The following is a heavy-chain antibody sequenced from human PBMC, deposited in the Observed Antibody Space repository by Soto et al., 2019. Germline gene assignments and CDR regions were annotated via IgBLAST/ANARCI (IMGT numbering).Heavy chain of an antibody. CDR3: ARGGFD. V-gene: IGHV3-53*02. D-gene: IGHD3-16*01. CDR1: GFSVTASN. CDR2: IFGADGT. J-gene: IGHJ4*02. Sequence: EVQLVETGGDGIQPGGSLRLSCAASGFSVTASNMNWVRQAPGKGLEWVSVIFGADGTYYADSVMDRFTISRDNSNNTVYLQMDSLRTEDSALYYCARGGFDWGQGTLVTVSS.